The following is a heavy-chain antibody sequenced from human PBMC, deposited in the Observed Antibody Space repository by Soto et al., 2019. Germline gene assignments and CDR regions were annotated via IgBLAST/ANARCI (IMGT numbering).Heavy chain of an antibody. V-gene: IGHV3-33*01. J-gene: IGHJ6*02. CDR1: GFDFTTYA. Sequence: GGSLRLSCAVTGFDFTTYAMHRVRQTPDKGLEWVAIIWFDGIKEFYAESVRGRFTISIDTSKNTVFLQMNNVRAEDTALYYCTRATFDVWGQGTTVTVS. CDR2: IWFDGIKE. CDR3: TRATFDV.